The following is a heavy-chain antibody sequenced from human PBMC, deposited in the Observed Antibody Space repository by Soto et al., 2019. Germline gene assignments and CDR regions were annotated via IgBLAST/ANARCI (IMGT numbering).Heavy chain of an antibody. J-gene: IGHJ6*02. CDR1: GYTFTSYA. CDR3: ARSEAQPYYYYYYGMDV. Sequence: GASVKVSCKASGYTFTSYAMHWVRQAPGQRLEWMGWINAGNGNTKYSQKFQGGVTITRDTSASTAYMELSSLRSEDTAVYYCARSEAQPYYYYYYGMDVWGQGTTVTVSS. CDR2: INAGNGNT. D-gene: IGHD2-2*01. V-gene: IGHV1-3*01.